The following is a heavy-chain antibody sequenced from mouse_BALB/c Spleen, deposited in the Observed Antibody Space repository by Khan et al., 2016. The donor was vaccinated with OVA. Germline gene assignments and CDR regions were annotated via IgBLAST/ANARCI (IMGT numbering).Heavy chain of an antibody. J-gene: IGHJ1*01. CDR3: TRKEYYGSSHRYFDV. CDR1: GYTFTRYY. V-gene: IGHV1S81*02. D-gene: IGHD1-1*01. Sequence: VQLHQSGPELVKPGASVKLSCKTSGYTFTRYYMYWVKQRPGQGLEWIGEINPSNGGTNFNEKSKSKATLTVDKSSSTAYMQLSSLTSEDSAVYYCTRKEYYGSSHRYFDVRGGGTTVTVSA. CDR2: INPSNGGT.